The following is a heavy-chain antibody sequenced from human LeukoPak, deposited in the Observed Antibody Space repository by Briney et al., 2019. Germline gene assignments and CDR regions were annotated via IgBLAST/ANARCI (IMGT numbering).Heavy chain of an antibody. Sequence: ASVKVSCKVSGYTLTELSMHWVRQAPGKGLEWMGGFDPEDGETIYAQKFQGRVTMTEDTSTDTAYMELSSLRPEDTAVYYCATLNHSSGWYGVLGFDYWGQGTLVTVSS. CDR3: ATLNHSSGWYGVLGFDY. CDR1: GYTLTELS. CDR2: FDPEDGET. V-gene: IGHV1-24*01. J-gene: IGHJ4*02. D-gene: IGHD6-19*01.